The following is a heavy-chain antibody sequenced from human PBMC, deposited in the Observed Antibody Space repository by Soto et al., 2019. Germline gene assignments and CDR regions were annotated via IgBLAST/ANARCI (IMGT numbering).Heavy chain of an antibody. J-gene: IGHJ4*02. Sequence: SGPTLVNPTQTLTLTCTFSGFSLSTSGMCVSWIRQPPGKALEWLALIDWDDDKYYSTSLKTRLTISKDTSKNQVVLTMTNMDPVDTATYYCARVIYRGDWQPFDYWGQGTLVTVSS. CDR2: IDWDDDK. V-gene: IGHV2-70*01. CDR3: ARVIYRGDWQPFDY. D-gene: IGHD2-21*01. CDR1: GFSLSTSGMC.